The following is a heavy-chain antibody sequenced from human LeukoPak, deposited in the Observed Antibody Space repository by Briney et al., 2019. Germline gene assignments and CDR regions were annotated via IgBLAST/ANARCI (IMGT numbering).Heavy chain of an antibody. J-gene: IGHJ4*02. D-gene: IGHD3-3*01. V-gene: IGHV1-18*01. Sequence: GASVKVSCKASGYTFTSYGIGWVRQAPGQGLEWMGWISAYNGNTNYAQKLQGRVTMTTDTSTSTAYMELRSLRSDDTAVYYCARVGLDFWSGHFDYWGQGTLVTVSS. CDR2: ISAYNGNT. CDR3: ARVGLDFWSGHFDY. CDR1: GYTFTSYG.